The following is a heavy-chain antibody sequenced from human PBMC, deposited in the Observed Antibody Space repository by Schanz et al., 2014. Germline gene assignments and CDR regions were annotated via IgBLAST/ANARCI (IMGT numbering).Heavy chain of an antibody. CDR3: TKGRTFGR. J-gene: IGHJ4*02. CDR1: GYTFTSYD. Sequence: QVQLVQSGAEVKKPGASVKVSCKASGYTFTSYDINWVRQATGQGLEWMGWMNSKTGNTGYAQRFQGRVTRARNTYITTAYMEMSRLRAGDAAVYYCTKGRTFGRWGQGTLVTVSS. CDR2: MNSKTGNT. V-gene: IGHV1-8*01. D-gene: IGHD3-16*01.